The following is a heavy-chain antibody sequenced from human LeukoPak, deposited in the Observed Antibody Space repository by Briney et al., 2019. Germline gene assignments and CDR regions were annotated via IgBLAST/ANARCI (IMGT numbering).Heavy chain of an antibody. CDR1: GFTFSGSA. Sequence: GGSLKLSCAASGFTFSGSAMHWVRQASGKGLEWVGRIRSSANSYATAYAASVKGRFTISRDDSKNTAYLQMNSLKTEDTAVYYCSQYSGAPSWGQGTLVTVSS. CDR2: IRSSANSYAT. CDR3: SQYSGAPS. D-gene: IGHD5-12*01. J-gene: IGHJ5*02. V-gene: IGHV3-73*01.